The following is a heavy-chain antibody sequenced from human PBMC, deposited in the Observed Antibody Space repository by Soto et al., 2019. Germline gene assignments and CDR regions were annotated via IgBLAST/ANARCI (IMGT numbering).Heavy chain of an antibody. CDR1: GFTVSSYW. CDR2: IKQDGSEK. Sequence: GGLLTLSCAPDGFTVSSYWKSSASHDEGKGLEWVANIKQDGSEKYYVDSVKGRFTISRDNAKNSLYLQMNSLRAEDTAVYYCAIDEARDDFWSGYWVGYYYYYMDVWGKGT. D-gene: IGHD3-3*01. CDR3: AIDEARDDFWSGYWVGYYYYYMDV. V-gene: IGHV3-7*01. J-gene: IGHJ6*03.